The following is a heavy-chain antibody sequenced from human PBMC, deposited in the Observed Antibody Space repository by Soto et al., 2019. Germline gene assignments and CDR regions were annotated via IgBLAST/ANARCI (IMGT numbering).Heavy chain of an antibody. CDR3: VKGVSYAFDI. D-gene: IGHD3-16*01. Sequence: GGSLRLSCSASGFTFSSYAMHWVRQAPGKGLEYVSAISSNGGSTYYADSVKGRFTISRDNSKNTLYLQTSSLRAEDTAVYYCVKGVSYAFDIWGQGTMVTVSS. CDR2: ISSNGGST. J-gene: IGHJ3*02. CDR1: GFTFSSYA. V-gene: IGHV3-64D*06.